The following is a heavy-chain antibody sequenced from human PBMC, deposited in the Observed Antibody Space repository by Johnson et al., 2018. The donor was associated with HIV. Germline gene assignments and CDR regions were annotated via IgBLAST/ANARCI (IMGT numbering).Heavy chain of an antibody. V-gene: IGHV3-30*02. CDR1: GFTFSSHG. Sequence: VQLVESGGGVVQPGGSLRLSCAASGFTFSSHGMHWVRQAPGKGLDWVSFIRYDGSTKYYADSVKGRFTISRDNAKNSLYLQMNSLRAEDTAVYYCARDRVVVVITTSVDAFDIWGQGTMVTVSS. D-gene: IGHD3-22*01. CDR3: ARDRVVVVITTSVDAFDI. J-gene: IGHJ3*02. CDR2: IRYDGSTK.